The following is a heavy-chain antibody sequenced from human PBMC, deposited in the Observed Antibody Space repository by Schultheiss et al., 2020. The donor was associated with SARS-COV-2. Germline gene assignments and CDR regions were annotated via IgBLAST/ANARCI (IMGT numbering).Heavy chain of an antibody. CDR1: GGSISSSSYY. D-gene: IGHD6-13*01. Sequence: SETLSLTCTVSGGSISSSSYYWGWIRQPPGKGLEWIGSIYYSGSTYYNPSLKSRVTISVDTSKNQFSLKLSSVTAADTAVYYCARHRISSSWGGTFDYWGQGTLVTVSS. V-gene: IGHV4-39*01. CDR3: ARHRISSSWGGTFDY. J-gene: IGHJ4*02. CDR2: IYYSGST.